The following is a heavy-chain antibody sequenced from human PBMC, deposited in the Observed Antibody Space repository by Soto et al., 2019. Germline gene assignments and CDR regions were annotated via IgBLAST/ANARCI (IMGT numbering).Heavy chain of an antibody. CDR1: GYSFTSYW. V-gene: IGHV5-51*01. Sequence: GESLKISCKGSGYSFTSYWIGWVRQMPGKGLEWMGIIYPGDSDTRYSPSFQGQVTISADKSISTAYLQWSSLKASDTARRRWDYYYGMDVWGQGTTVTVSS. CDR3: DYYYGMDV. D-gene: IGHD1-26*01. J-gene: IGHJ6*02. CDR2: IYPGDSDT.